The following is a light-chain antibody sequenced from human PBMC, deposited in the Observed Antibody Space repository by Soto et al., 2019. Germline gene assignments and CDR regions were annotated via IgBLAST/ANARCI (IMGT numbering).Light chain of an antibody. CDR1: SSDVGSYNL. CDR3: CSYAGSSTLYG. CDR2: EVS. Sequence: QSVLTQPASVSGSPGQSITISCTGTSSDVGSYNLVSWYQQHPGKAPKLMIYEVSKRPSGVSNRFSGSKSGNTASLTISGLQAEDEVDYYCCSYAGSSTLYGFGTGTKVTVL. V-gene: IGLV2-23*02. J-gene: IGLJ1*01.